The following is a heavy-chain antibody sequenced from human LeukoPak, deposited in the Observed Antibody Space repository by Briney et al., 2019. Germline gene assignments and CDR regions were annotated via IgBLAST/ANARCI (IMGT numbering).Heavy chain of an antibody. CDR2: ISAYNGNT. V-gene: IGHV1-18*01. Sequence: ASVKVSCKASGYTFTSYGISWVRQAPGQGREWMGWISAYNGNTNYAQKLQGRVTMTTDTSTSTAYMELRSLRSDDTAVYYCARDIAAAGTLDYWGQGTLVTVSS. CDR1: GYTFTSYG. D-gene: IGHD6-13*01. J-gene: IGHJ4*02. CDR3: ARDIAAAGTLDY.